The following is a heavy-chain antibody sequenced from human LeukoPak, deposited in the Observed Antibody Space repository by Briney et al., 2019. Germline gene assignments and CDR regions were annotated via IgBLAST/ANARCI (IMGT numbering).Heavy chain of an antibody. CDR2: ISSSGSTI. Sequence: PGGSLRLSCAASGFTFSSYEMNWVRQAPGKGLEWVSYISSSGSTIYYSDSVKGRFTISRDNAKNSLYLQMNSLRAEDTAVYYCARGSSRPSAIAFDIWGQGTMVTVSS. J-gene: IGHJ3*02. CDR1: GFTFSSYE. D-gene: IGHD6-13*01. V-gene: IGHV3-48*03. CDR3: ARGSSRPSAIAFDI.